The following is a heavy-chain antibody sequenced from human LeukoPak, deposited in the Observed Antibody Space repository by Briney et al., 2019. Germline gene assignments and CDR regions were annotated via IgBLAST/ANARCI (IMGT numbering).Heavy chain of an antibody. CDR1: GFTFSTYA. D-gene: IGHD3-16*02. J-gene: IGHJ4*02. Sequence: GGSLRLSCAASGFTFSTYAMSWVRQAPGKGLEWVSAISGSGGSTYYADSVKGRFTISRDNSKNTLYLQMNSLRAEDTAVYYCAKDQRYYDYVWGSYRHEPDYWGQGTLVTVSS. V-gene: IGHV3-23*01. CDR3: AKDQRYYDYVWGSYRHEPDY. CDR2: ISGSGGST.